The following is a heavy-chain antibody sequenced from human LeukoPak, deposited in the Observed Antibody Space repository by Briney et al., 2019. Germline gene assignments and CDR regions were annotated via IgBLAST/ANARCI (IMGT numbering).Heavy chain of an antibody. V-gene: IGHV4-4*09. J-gene: IGHJ4*02. CDR1: GGSISSYY. Sequence: KPSETLSLTCTVSGGSISSYYWSWIRQPPGKGLEWIGYIYTSGSTNYNPSLKSRVTISVDTSKNQFSQKLSSVTAADTAVYYCARLHYYDSSGYWVYYFDYWGQGTLVTVSS. CDR2: IYTSGST. D-gene: IGHD3-22*01. CDR3: ARLHYYDSSGYWVYYFDY.